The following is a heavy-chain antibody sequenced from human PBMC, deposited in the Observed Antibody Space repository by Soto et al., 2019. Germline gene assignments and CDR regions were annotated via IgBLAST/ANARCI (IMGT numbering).Heavy chain of an antibody. D-gene: IGHD3-22*01. CDR1: GDSISSSY. CDR2: IYYSGTT. CDR3: ARDSSGYYTFDF. Sequence: SETLSLTCTVSGDSISSSYWTWIRQPPGKGLEWIGYIYYSGTTNYNPSLKSRVTISVDTSKNQFSLKLRSVTAADTAVYYCARDSSGYYTFDFWGQGTLVTVSS. J-gene: IGHJ4*02. V-gene: IGHV4-59*01.